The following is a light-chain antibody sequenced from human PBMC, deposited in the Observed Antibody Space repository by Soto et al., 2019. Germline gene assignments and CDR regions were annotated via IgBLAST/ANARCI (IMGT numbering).Light chain of an antibody. CDR3: SSYAGSNNVL. CDR1: SSDVGGYKY. J-gene: IGLJ2*01. CDR2: GVS. V-gene: IGLV2-8*01. Sequence: QSALTQPPSASGSPGQSVTISCTGTSSDVGGYKYVSWHQQHPGKAPKVIIYGVSKRPSGVPDRFSGSKSGNTASLTVSGLQAEDEADYYCSSYAGSNNVLFGGGTKLTVL.